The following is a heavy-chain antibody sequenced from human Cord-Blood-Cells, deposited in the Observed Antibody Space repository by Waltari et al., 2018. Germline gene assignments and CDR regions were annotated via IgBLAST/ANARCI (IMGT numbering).Heavy chain of an antibody. CDR3: AAYYGSGSYWAFDI. J-gene: IGHJ3*02. D-gene: IGHD3-10*01. CDR2: NIPILGIE. Sequence: QVQLVQSGAEVKKPGSSVKVSCKASGGTFSSYAISWVRQAPGQGLEWVGGNIPILGIENYAQEFQGRVTITADKSTSTAYMGLSSLGSEDTAVYYWAAYYGSGSYWAFDIWGQGTMVTVSS. V-gene: IGHV1-69*10. CDR1: GGTFSSYA.